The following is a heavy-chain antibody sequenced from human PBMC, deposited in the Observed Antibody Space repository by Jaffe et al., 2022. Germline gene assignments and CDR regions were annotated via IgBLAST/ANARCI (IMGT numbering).Heavy chain of an antibody. CDR3: ARPYYDFWSGYLYGAWLGEGSYNWFDP. V-gene: IGHV7-4-1*02. J-gene: IGHJ5*02. CDR1: GYTFTSYA. CDR2: INTNTGNP. D-gene: IGHD3-3*01. Sequence: QVQLVQSGSELKKPGASVKVSCKASGYTFTSYAMNWVRQAPGQGLEWMGWINTNTGNPTYAQGFTGRFVFSLDTSVSTAYLQISSLKAEDTAVYYCARPYYDFWSGYLYGAWLGEGSYNWFDPWGQGTLVTVSS.